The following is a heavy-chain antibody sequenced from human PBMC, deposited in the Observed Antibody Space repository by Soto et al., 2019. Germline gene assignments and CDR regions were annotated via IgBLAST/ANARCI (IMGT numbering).Heavy chain of an antibody. CDR2: IYYSGNT. CDR3: ARDHCSGDSCYFEY. J-gene: IGHJ4*02. V-gene: IGHV4-59*01. CDR1: CGSIISYY. Sequence: NPSETLSLTCTVSCGSIISYYWSWIRQPPGKGLEWIGYIYYSGNTNYNPSLKSRVTMSVDTSKNQFSLTLSSVSAADTAVYFCARDHCSGDSCYFEYWGQGALVTVSS. D-gene: IGHD2-15*01.